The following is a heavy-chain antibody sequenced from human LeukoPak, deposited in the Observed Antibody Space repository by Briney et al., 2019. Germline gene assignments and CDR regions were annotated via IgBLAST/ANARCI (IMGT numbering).Heavy chain of an antibody. CDR3: ARGYYDILTGYYRLSYYFDY. J-gene: IGHJ4*02. V-gene: IGHV4-30-4*08. CDR1: GGSISSGDYY. D-gene: IGHD3-9*01. CDR2: IYYSGST. Sequence: SETLSLTCTVSGGSISSGDYYWSWIGQPPGKGLEWIGYIYYSGSTYYNPSLKSRVTISVDTSKNQFSLKLSSVTAADTAVYYCARGYYDILTGYYRLSYYFDYWGQGTLVTVSS.